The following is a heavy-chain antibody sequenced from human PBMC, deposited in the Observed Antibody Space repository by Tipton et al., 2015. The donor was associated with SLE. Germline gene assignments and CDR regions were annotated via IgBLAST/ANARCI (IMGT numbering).Heavy chain of an antibody. D-gene: IGHD6-19*01. J-gene: IGHJ3*02. V-gene: IGHV4-39*01. Sequence: TLSLTCTVSGASISSSSYYWGWIRQPPGKGLEWIGNIYYSGSTYYNPSLRSRLTISVDTSENQFSLNLKSLTAADTAVYYCATQSDGMSGWYMDAFDIWGQGTMVTVSS. CDR2: IYYSGST. CDR1: GASISSSSYY. CDR3: ATQSDGMSGWYMDAFDI.